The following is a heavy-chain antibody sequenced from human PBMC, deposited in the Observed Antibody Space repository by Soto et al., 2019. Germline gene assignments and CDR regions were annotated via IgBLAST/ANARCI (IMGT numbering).Heavy chain of an antibody. CDR1: GFTFSDYA. D-gene: IGHD3-10*01. V-gene: IGHV3-23*01. J-gene: IGHJ4*01. Sequence: GGSLRLSCAASGFTFSDYAMSWVRQAPGKGLEWVSTISGRGGNTYYTDSEKGRFTNSRDNSKSTLYLQTNSLRGEDTALYYCAKPADYSGSGSHYLLLDNWGQGTLVTVSS. CDR2: ISGRGGNT. CDR3: AKPADYSGSGSHYLLLDN.